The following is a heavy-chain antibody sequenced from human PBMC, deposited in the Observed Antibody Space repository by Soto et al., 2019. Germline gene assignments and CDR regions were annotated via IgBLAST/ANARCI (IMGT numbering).Heavy chain of an antibody. D-gene: IGHD3-16*02. CDR1: GYTFTSYG. Sequence: APVKVSCKASGYTFTSYGISWVRQAPGQGLEWMGWISAYNGNTNYAQKLQGRVTMTTDTSTSTAYMELRSLRSDDTAVYYCAGHYYDYVWGSYRPPNYYYYGMDVWGQGTTVTVSS. V-gene: IGHV1-18*01. CDR3: AGHYYDYVWGSYRPPNYYYYGMDV. CDR2: ISAYNGNT. J-gene: IGHJ6*02.